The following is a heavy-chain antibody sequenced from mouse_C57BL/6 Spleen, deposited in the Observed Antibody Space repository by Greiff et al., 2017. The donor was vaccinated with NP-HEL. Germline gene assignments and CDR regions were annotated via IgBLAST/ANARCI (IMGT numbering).Heavy chain of an antibody. J-gene: IGHJ1*03. V-gene: IGHV1-82*01. CDR1: GYAFSSSW. CDR3: ARSYYSNYVHFDV. D-gene: IGHD2-5*01. CDR2: IYPGDGDT. Sequence: VQLQESGPELVKPGASVKISCKASGYAFSSSWMNWVKQRPGKGLEWIGRIYPGDGDTNYNGKFKGKATLTADKSSSTAYMQLSSLTSEDSAVYFCARSYYSNYVHFDVWGTGTTVTVSS.